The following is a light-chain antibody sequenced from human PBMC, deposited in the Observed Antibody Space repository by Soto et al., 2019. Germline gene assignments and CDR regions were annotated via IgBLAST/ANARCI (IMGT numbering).Light chain of an antibody. CDR2: AAS. CDR3: QQYYSYPWT. CDR1: QGISSY. J-gene: IGKJ1*01. Sequence: AIRMTQSPSSFSASTGDRVTITCRASQGISSYLAWYQQKPGKAPKLLIYAASTLQSGVPSRFSGSGSGTDFTLTIRCLQSEDFATYYCQQYYSYPWTFGQGTQVEIK. V-gene: IGKV1-8*01.